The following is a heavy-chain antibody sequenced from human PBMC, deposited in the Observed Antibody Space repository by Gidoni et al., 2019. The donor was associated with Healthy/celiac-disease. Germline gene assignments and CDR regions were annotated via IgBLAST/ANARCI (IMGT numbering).Heavy chain of an antibody. Sequence: QVQLQQWGAGLLKPSETLSLTCAVYGGSFSGYYWSWIRQPPGKGLEWIGEINHSGSTNYNPSLKSRVTISVDTSKNQFSLKLSSVTAADTAVYYCARSTSYGDFDYWGQGTLVTVSS. CDR2: INHSGST. CDR3: ARSTSYGDFDY. J-gene: IGHJ4*02. CDR1: GGSFSGYY. D-gene: IGHD4-17*01. V-gene: IGHV4-34*01.